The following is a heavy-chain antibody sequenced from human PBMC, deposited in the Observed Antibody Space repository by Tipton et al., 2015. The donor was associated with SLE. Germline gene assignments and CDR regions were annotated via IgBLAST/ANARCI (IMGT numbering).Heavy chain of an antibody. V-gene: IGHV4-61*10. CDR1: GGSINSGSNY. D-gene: IGHD1-26*01. J-gene: IGHJ3*02. CDR3: ARVRRELLPNDALDI. Sequence: TLSLTCTVSGGSINSGSNYWTWIRQPAGKRLEWIGYIYASGNTNYNPSLKSRVTISLDTSKSQFSLKLTSVTAADPAVYYCARVRRELLPNDALDIWGQGTIVTFSS. CDR2: IYASGNT.